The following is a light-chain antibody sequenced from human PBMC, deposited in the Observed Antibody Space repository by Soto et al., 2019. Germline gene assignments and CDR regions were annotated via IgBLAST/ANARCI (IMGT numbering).Light chain of an antibody. CDR3: GSWDSSLSAYV. CDR2: DND. CDR1: SSNIWGNS. Sequence: QSVLTQPPSVSAAPGQKVTISCSGSSSNIWGNSVSWYQQLPGTAPKLLIYDNDKRPSGIPDRFSGSKSGTSATLGITGFQTGDEDDYYCGSWDSSLSAYVFGTGTKVNVL. V-gene: IGLV1-51*01. J-gene: IGLJ1*01.